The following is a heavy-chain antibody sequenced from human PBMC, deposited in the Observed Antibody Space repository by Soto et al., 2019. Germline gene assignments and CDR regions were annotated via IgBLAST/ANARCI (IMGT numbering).Heavy chain of an antibody. CDR2: INHSGST. D-gene: IGHD3-22*01. J-gene: IGHJ4*02. V-gene: IGHV4-34*01. Sequence: SESLSLTCAVYGGSVSGYYWSWIRQPPGKGLEWIGEINHSGSTNYNPSLKSRVTISVDTSKNQFSLKLSSVTAADTAVYYCARARRGYYDSSGYYYVYFGNWGQRPLVTVSS. CDR3: ARARRGYYDSSGYYYVYFGN. CDR1: GGSVSGYY.